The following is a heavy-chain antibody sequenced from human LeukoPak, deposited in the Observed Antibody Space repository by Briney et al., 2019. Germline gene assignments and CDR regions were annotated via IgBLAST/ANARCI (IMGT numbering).Heavy chain of an antibody. Sequence: PSQTLSLTCTVSGGSISSGSYYWSWIRQPAGKGLEWIGRIYTSGSTNYNPSLKSRVTISVDTSKNQFSLKLSSVTAADTAVYYCAREEDFWSGYFHLDYWGQGTLVTVSS. J-gene: IGHJ4*02. CDR2: IYTSGST. D-gene: IGHD3-3*01. V-gene: IGHV4-61*02. CDR3: AREEDFWSGYFHLDY. CDR1: GGSISSGSYY.